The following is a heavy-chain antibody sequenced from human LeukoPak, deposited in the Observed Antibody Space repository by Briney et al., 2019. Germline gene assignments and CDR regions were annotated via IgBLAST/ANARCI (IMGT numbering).Heavy chain of an antibody. CDR3: ARGPNTYYYGSGSYDY. V-gene: IGHV1-2*02. D-gene: IGHD3-10*01. Sequence: ASVKVSCKASGYTFTGYYMHLVRQAPGQGLEWMGWINPNSGGTNYAQKFQGRVTMTRDTSISTAYMELSRLRSDDTAVYYCARGPNTYYYGSGSYDYWGQGTLVTVSS. J-gene: IGHJ4*02. CDR1: GYTFTGYY. CDR2: INPNSGGT.